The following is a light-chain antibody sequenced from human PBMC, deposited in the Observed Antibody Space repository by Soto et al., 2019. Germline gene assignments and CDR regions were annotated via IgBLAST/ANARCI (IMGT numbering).Light chain of an antibody. Sequence: HSVLTQPASVSGSPGQSITISCTGTSSDVGSYNLVSWYQQHPGKAPKLMIYEVTKRPSGVSNRFSGSKSGNTASLTISGLQAEDEADYYCCSYAGSHWVFGGGTKLTVL. J-gene: IGLJ3*02. CDR2: EVT. CDR3: CSYAGSHWV. CDR1: SSDVGSYNL. V-gene: IGLV2-23*02.